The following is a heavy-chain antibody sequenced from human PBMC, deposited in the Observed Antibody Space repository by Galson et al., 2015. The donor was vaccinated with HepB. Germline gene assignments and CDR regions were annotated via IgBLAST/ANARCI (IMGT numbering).Heavy chain of an antibody. Sequence: SVKVSCKVSGYTLTELSMHWVRQAPGKGLEWMGGFDPEDGETIYAQKFQGRVTMTEDTSTDTAYMELSSLRSEDTAVYYCATGHERVRGAIPFDYWGQGTLVTVSS. V-gene: IGHV1-24*01. CDR2: FDPEDGET. J-gene: IGHJ4*02. CDR1: GYTLTELS. CDR3: ATGHERVRGAIPFDY. D-gene: IGHD3-10*01.